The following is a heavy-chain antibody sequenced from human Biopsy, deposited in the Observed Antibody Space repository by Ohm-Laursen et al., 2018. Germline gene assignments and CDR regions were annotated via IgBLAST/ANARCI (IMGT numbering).Heavy chain of an antibody. J-gene: IGHJ6*01. CDR3: ARDKTVLNYYFASDV. D-gene: IGHD2/OR15-2a*01. Sequence: GASVKVSCKASGFSFTGYYIHWVRQAPGQGLEWVGRIISMVGTPKYAQKFQGRATITVDKSTSTAYLDLSSLKSEDTAVYYCARDKTVLNYYFASDVWGQGTTVTDSS. CDR1: GFSFTGYY. CDR2: IISMVGTP. V-gene: IGHV1-69*08.